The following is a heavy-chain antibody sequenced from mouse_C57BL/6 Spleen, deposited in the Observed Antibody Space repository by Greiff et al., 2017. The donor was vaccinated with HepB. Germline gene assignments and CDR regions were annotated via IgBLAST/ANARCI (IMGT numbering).Heavy chain of an antibody. D-gene: IGHD3-2*02. V-gene: IGHV1-69*01. Sequence: QVQLQQPGAELVMPGASVKLSCKASGYTFTSYWMHWVKQRPGQGLEWIGEIDPSDSYTNYNQKFKGKSTLTEDKSSSTAYMQLSSLTSEDSAVYYCARGGAQATFYYAMDYWGQGTSGTVSS. CDR2: IDPSDSYT. CDR3: ARGGAQATFYYAMDY. J-gene: IGHJ4*01. CDR1: GYTFTSYW.